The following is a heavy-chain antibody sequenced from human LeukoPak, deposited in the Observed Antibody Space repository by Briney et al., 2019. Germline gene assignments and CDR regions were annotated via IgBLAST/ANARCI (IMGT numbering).Heavy chain of an antibody. CDR2: IKHDGSEK. D-gene: IGHD3-22*01. J-gene: IGHJ4*02. Sequence: PGGSLRLSCAASGFTFSSYSMNWVRQAPGKGLEWMANIKHDGSEKNYVDSVKGRFTISRDNAKNSLYLQMNSLRAEDTAVYYCATPLDYYDRSDSHQGGDWGQGTLVTVSS. CDR1: GFTFSSYS. V-gene: IGHV3-7*03. CDR3: ATPLDYYDRSDSHQGGD.